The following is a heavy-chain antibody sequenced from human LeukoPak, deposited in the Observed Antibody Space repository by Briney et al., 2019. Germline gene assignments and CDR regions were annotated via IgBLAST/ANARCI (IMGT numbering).Heavy chain of an antibody. J-gene: IGHJ6*02. CDR3: ARDLTGDPHYYFYYGMDV. Sequence: ASVEVSCKASGYTFTSYDINWVRQAPGQGLEWMGIINPSAGSTTYAQKFQGRVTMTRDTSTSTVDMELSSLGSEDTAVYYCARDLTGDPHYYFYYGMDVWGQGTTVTVSS. D-gene: IGHD7-27*01. CDR1: GYTFTSYD. V-gene: IGHV1-46*01. CDR2: INPSAGST.